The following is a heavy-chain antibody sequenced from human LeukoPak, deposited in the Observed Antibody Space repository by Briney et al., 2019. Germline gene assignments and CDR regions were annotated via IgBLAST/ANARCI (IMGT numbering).Heavy chain of an antibody. Sequence: GGSLRLSCAASGFTVSSNYMSWVRQAPGKGLERVSVIYSGGSTYYADSVKGRFTISRDNSKNTLYLQMNSLRAEDTAVYYCAKGERYCSSTSCLGTFDYWGQGTLVTVSS. J-gene: IGHJ4*02. CDR1: GFTVSSNY. CDR3: AKGERYCSSTSCLGTFDY. CDR2: IYSGGST. V-gene: IGHV3-53*05. D-gene: IGHD2-2*01.